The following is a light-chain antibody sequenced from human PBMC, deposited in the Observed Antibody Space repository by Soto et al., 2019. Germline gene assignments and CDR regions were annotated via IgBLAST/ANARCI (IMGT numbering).Light chain of an antibody. Sequence: QSVLTQPPSVSAAPGQTVTISCSGSSSNIGNNYVSWYQQLPGTAPKLLIYENNKRPSGIPDRFSGSKSGTSATLGITGLQTGDEADYYCGTWDSSLSAWVFGGGTK. J-gene: IGLJ3*02. CDR3: GTWDSSLSAWV. V-gene: IGLV1-51*02. CDR1: SSNIGNNY. CDR2: ENN.